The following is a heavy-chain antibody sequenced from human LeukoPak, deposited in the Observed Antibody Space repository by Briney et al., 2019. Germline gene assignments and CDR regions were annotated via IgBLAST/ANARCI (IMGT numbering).Heavy chain of an antibody. Sequence: GGSLRLSCAASGFTFSSYWMSWVRQAPGKGLEWVANIKQDGSEKYYVDSVKGRLTISRDNAKNSLYLQMNSLRAEDTAVYYCARGIGDYYYYYMDVWGKGTTVTVSS. V-gene: IGHV3-7*01. CDR3: ARGIGDYYYYYMDV. J-gene: IGHJ6*03. CDR2: IKQDGSEK. CDR1: GFTFSSYW. D-gene: IGHD2-15*01.